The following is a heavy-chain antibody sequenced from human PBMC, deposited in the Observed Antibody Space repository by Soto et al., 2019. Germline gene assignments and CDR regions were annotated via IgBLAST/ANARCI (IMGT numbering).Heavy chain of an antibody. D-gene: IGHD6-6*01. J-gene: IGHJ6*02. Sequence: PWGSLILSYAASGFTVSSNYMSWVRQAPGKGLEWVSVIYSGGITFYADSVKGRFTISRDNSKNTLYLQMNNLRGEDTAVYYCVRDFGSSSEGGMDVWGQGTTVTVSS. V-gene: IGHV3-53*01. CDR3: VRDFGSSSEGGMDV. CDR1: GFTVSSNY. CDR2: IYSGGIT.